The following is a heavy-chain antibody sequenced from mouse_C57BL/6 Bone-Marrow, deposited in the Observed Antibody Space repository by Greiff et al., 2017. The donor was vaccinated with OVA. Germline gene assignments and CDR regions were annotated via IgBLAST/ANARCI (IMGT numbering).Heavy chain of an antibody. V-gene: IGHV1-5*01. D-gene: IGHD2-4*01. CDR3: TRGDDYDVKDYFDY. Sequence: VQLQQSGTVLARPGASVKMSCKTSGYTFTSYWMHWVKQRPGQGLEWIGAIYPGNSDTSYPPQFNFPSQLTAVTSASTAYMELSSLTNEDSAVYYCTRGDDYDVKDYFDYWGQGTTLTVSS. CDR2: IYPGNSDT. J-gene: IGHJ2*01. CDR1: GYTFTSYW.